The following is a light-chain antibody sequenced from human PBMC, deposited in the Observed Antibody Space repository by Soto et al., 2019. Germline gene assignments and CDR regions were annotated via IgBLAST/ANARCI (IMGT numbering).Light chain of an antibody. J-gene: IGKJ5*01. CDR2: KVS. CDR3: QQGTHWPPDT. CDR1: QSLVYSDGNTY. Sequence: DVVMTQSPLSLPVTLGQPASISCRSSQSLVYSDGNTYLNWFQQRPGQSPKRLIYKVSNRDSGAPDEFSGSGSGTDFTPKISGVQAEAVGVYYCQQGTHWPPDTFGQGTRLEIK. V-gene: IGKV2-30*01.